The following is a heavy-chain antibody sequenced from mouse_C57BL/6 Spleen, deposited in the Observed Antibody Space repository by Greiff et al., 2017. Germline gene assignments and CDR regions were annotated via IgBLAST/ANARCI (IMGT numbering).Heavy chain of an antibody. V-gene: IGHV1-54*01. Sequence: QVQLQQPGAELVRPGTSVKVSCKASGYAFTNYLIEWVKQRPGQGLEWIGVINPGSGGTNYNEKFKGKATLTADKSSSTAYMQLSSLTSEDSAVYFCARSGYYGSSPYFDYWGQGTTLTVSS. D-gene: IGHD1-1*01. CDR2: INPGSGGT. J-gene: IGHJ2*01. CDR1: GYAFTNYL. CDR3: ARSGYYGSSPYFDY.